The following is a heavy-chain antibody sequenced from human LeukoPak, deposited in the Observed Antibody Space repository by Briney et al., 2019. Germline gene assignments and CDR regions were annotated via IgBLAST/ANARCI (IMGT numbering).Heavy chain of an antibody. V-gene: IGHV1-18*04. Sequence: ASVSLSFTSSAYTFTYYAIAWVRQVPGQGLEWMGWKSDHNGGTKYLYNDAQKFQVRVTMNMDTSTRTAYLEVGGLRSDDTAVYFCARVRVVAAALWGNWFDTWGQGTLVTVSS. CDR2: KSDHNGGT. CDR1: AYTFTYYA. CDR3: ARVRVVAAALWGNWFDT. D-gene: IGHD2-15*01. J-gene: IGHJ5*02.